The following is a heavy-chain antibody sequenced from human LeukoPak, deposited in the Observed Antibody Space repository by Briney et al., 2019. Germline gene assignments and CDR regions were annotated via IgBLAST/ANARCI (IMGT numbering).Heavy chain of an antibody. CDR2: IYYSGST. Sequence: PSETLSPTCTASGGSVSSGSYYWSWIRQPPGKGLEWIGYIYYSGSTNYNPSLKSRVTISVDTSKNQFSLKLSSVTAADTAVYYCARDGGSYYDYWGQGTLVTVSS. D-gene: IGHD1-26*01. CDR1: GGSVSSGSYY. V-gene: IGHV4-61*01. CDR3: ARDGGSYYDY. J-gene: IGHJ4*02.